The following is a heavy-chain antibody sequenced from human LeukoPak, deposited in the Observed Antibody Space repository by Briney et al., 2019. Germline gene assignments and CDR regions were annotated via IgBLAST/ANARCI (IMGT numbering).Heavy chain of an antibody. CDR3: ASQVRLERRYYYYYMDV. Sequence: SETLSLTCAVYGGSLSDYYWSWIRQPPGKGLEWIGEINHSGSANYNPSLKSRVTISLDTSKNQFSLKLSSVTAADTAVYYCASQVRLERRYYYYYMDVWDKGTTVTVSS. D-gene: IGHD1-1*01. CDR1: GGSLSDYY. CDR2: INHSGSA. J-gene: IGHJ6*03. V-gene: IGHV4-34*01.